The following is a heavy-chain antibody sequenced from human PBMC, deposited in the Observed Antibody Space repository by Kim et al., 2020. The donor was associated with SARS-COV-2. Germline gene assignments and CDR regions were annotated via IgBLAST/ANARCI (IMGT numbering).Heavy chain of an antibody. D-gene: IGHD3-10*01. CDR2: LWYDGSTK. V-gene: IGHV3-33*01. Sequence: GGSLRLSCTASGFTLSSYNMNWVRQAPGKGLEWVAVLWYDGSTKYYADSVRGRFTISRDKSKNTLYLEMDSLRVEDTAVYYCARQQRGHYNWFDPWGQGTLVTVSS. CDR1: GFTLSSYN. J-gene: IGHJ5*02. CDR3: ARQQRGHYNWFDP.